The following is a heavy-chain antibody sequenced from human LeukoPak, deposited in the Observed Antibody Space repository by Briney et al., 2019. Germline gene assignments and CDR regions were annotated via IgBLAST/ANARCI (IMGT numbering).Heavy chain of an antibody. CDR1: GYTFTGYY. J-gene: IGHJ4*02. D-gene: IGHD6-19*01. CDR3: ARDRAVAGTGDFDY. CDR2: INPNSGGT. Sequence: ASVKVSCKASGYTFTGYYMHWVRQAPGQGLEWMGRINPNSGGTNYAQKFQGRVTMTRDTSISTDYMELSRLRSDDTAVYYCARDRAVAGTGDFDYWGQGTLVTVSS. V-gene: IGHV1-2*06.